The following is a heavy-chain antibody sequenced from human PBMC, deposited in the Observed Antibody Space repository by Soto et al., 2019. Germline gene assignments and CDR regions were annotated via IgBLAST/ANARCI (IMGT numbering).Heavy chain of an antibody. J-gene: IGHJ5*02. CDR2: IIPIFGTA. D-gene: IGHD3-22*01. Sequence: SVKVSCKASGAPFRSYAISWVRPAPGQGLEWMGGIIPIFGTANYAQKFQGRVTITADESPSTAYMELSSLRSEDTAGYYCARCRTMIQWCDPWGQGTLVTVSS. V-gene: IGHV1-69*13. CDR3: ARCRTMIQWCDP. CDR1: GAPFRSYA.